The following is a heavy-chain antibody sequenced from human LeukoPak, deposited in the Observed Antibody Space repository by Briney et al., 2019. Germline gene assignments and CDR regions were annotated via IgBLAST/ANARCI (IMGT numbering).Heavy chain of an antibody. Sequence: ASVKVSCKASGYTFTGYYMHWVRQAPGQGLEWVGWITTYSGNTNYAQNLQGRVTMTTDTSTSTAYMELRSLRSDDTAVYYCARALSGSYFIDYWGQGTLVTVSS. J-gene: IGHJ4*02. CDR2: ITTYSGNT. V-gene: IGHV1-18*04. CDR3: ARALSGSYFIDY. CDR1: GYTFTGYY. D-gene: IGHD3-10*01.